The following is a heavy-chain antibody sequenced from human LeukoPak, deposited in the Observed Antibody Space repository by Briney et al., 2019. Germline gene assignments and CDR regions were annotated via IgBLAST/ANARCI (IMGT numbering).Heavy chain of an antibody. V-gene: IGHV4-59*01. CDR1: GGSISDYS. Sequence: SETLSLTCTVSGGSISDYSWSWIRQPPGKGLEWIGNIYYSGSANHNPSLKSRVTISRDTSKNQFSLKLTSVTAADTAVYYCARAGGVKTAALDLDYWGQGTLVTVSS. J-gene: IGHJ4*02. D-gene: IGHD6-25*01. CDR2: IYYSGSA. CDR3: ARAGGVKTAALDLDY.